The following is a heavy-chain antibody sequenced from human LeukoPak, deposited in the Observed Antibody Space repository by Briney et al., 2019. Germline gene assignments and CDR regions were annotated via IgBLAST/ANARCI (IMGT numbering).Heavy chain of an antibody. D-gene: IGHD3-22*01. CDR3: ARGAITMIVVYYFDY. J-gene: IGHJ4*02. CDR1: GYTFTSYG. Sequence: ASVTVSCKASGYTFTSYGISWVRQAPGQGLEWMGWISAYNGNTNYAQKLQGRVTMTTDTSTSTAYMELRSLRSDDTAVYYCARGAITMIVVYYFDYWGQGTLVTVSS. CDR2: ISAYNGNT. V-gene: IGHV1-18*01.